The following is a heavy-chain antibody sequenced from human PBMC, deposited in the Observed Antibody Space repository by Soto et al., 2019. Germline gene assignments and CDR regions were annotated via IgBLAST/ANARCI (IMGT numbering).Heavy chain of an antibody. V-gene: IGHV3-23*01. Sequence: EVQLLESGGRLVQPGGSLRLSCEASGFSFSNYALTWVRRAPGKGLEWGSVISGSVATIHYADSVKGRFTISRDNSKNTLYLTMNSLRADDTAVYYCAKGGKGYSATIGSPWAFDSWCHGTMGTVSS. D-gene: IGHD2-15*01. CDR2: ISGSVATI. CDR1: GFSFSNYA. J-gene: IGHJ3*02. CDR3: AKGGKGYSATIGSPWAFDS.